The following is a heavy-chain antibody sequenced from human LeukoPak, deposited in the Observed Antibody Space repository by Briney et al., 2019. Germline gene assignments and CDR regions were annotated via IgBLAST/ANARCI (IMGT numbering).Heavy chain of an antibody. D-gene: IGHD4-11*01. CDR2: ISGSGGST. CDR3: AKVPAATVTLRPYNWFDP. CDR1: GFTFSSYA. Sequence: PGGSLRLSCAASGFTFSSYAMSWVRQAPGKGLEWVSAISGSGGSTYYADSVKGRFTISRDNSKNTLYLQMNSLRAEDTAVYYCAKVPAATVTLRPYNWFDPRGQGTLVTVSS. J-gene: IGHJ5*02. V-gene: IGHV3-23*01.